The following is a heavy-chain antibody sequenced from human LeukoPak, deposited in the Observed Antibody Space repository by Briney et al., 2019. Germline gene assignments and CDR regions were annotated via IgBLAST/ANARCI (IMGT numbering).Heavy chain of an antibody. CDR2: ISGSGGST. Sequence: PGGSLRLSCAASGFTFSSYAMSWVRQAPGKGLEWVSAISGSGGSTYYADSVKGRFTISRDNSKNTLYLQMNSLRAEDTAVYYCAKVRSPYYYDSSGYFDYWGQGTLVTVSS. CDR1: GFTFSSYA. V-gene: IGHV3-23*01. J-gene: IGHJ4*02. CDR3: AKVRSPYYYDSSGYFDY. D-gene: IGHD3-22*01.